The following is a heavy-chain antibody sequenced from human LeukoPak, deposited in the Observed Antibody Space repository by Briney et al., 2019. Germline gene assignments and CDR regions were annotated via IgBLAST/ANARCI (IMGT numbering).Heavy chain of an antibody. Sequence: GGSLRLSCAASGFTFSDYYMSWIRQAPGKGLEWVSYISSSGSTIYYADSVKGRFTISRDNAKNSLYLQMNSLRAEDTAVYYCAKGEEQWLDTYFDYWGQGTLVTVSS. D-gene: IGHD6-19*01. J-gene: IGHJ4*02. CDR2: ISSSGSTI. CDR3: AKGEEQWLDTYFDY. CDR1: GFTFSDYY. V-gene: IGHV3-11*01.